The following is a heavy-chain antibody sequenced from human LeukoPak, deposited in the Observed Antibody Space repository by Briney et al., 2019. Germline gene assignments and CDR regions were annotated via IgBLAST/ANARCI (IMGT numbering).Heavy chain of an antibody. CDR3: AKSRFYDSSGSGLDY. Sequence: GESLRLSCAASGFTFDDYAMHWVRQAPGKGLEWVSGISWNSGSIGYADSVKGRFTISRDNAKNSLYLQMNSLRAEDTALYYCAKSRFYDSSGSGLDYWGQGTLVTVSS. D-gene: IGHD3-22*01. J-gene: IGHJ4*02. CDR1: GFTFDDYA. CDR2: ISWNSGSI. V-gene: IGHV3-9*01.